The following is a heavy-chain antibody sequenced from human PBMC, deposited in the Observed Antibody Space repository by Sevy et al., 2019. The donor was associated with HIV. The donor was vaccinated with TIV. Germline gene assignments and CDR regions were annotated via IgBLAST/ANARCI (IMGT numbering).Heavy chain of an antibody. CDR1: GFTFSTYS. CDR3: AKFAGDFPHFDF. D-gene: IGHD7-27*01. J-gene: IGHJ4*02. V-gene: IGHV3-23*01. CDR2: ISDTGTST. Sequence: GGSLRLSCAASGFTFSTYSMTWVRQAPRKGLEWVSAISDTGTSTYYTDSVEGRFTISRDNSKSTLFLHMNNLRAEDTALYYCAKFAGDFPHFDFWGLGTLVTVSS.